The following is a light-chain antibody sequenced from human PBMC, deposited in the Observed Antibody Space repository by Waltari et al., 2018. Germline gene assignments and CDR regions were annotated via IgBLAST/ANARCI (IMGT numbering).Light chain of an antibody. CDR2: CAS. Sequence: VLYRANNKNYLLWYQQKPGQPPKRLISCASTRESGVPDRFSGSGSGTDFTLTINSLQAEDVAVYYCQQYYSTPWTFGQGTKVEIK. V-gene: IGKV4-1*01. CDR3: QQYYSTPWT. J-gene: IGKJ1*01. CDR1: VLYRANNKNY.